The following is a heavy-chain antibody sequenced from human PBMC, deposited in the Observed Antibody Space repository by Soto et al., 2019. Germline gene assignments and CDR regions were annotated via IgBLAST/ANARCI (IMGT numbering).Heavy chain of an antibody. Sequence: SETLSLTCAVSGGSISSSNWWSWVRQPPGKGLEWIGEIYHGGSTNYNPSLKSRVTISVDKSKNQFSLKLSSVTAADTAVYYCARDPRFLEWSIGGYGMDVWGQGTTVAVSS. CDR2: IYHGGST. V-gene: IGHV4-4*02. CDR3: ARDPRFLEWSIGGYGMDV. D-gene: IGHD3-3*01. J-gene: IGHJ6*02. CDR1: GGSISSSNW.